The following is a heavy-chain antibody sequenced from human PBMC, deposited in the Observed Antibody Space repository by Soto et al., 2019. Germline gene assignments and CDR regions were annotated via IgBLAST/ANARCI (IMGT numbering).Heavy chain of an antibody. CDR2: IKSKTDGGTT. Sequence: SLRLSCAASGFAFSNAWVNWVRQAPGKGLEWVGRIKSKTDGGTTDYAAPVKGRFTISRDNARNSLYLQMKGLRAEDTALYYCAIIIAVAPKAASMDVWGQGTTVTAP. J-gene: IGHJ6*02. D-gene: IGHD6-19*01. CDR3: AIIIAVAPKAASMDV. V-gene: IGHV3-15*07. CDR1: GFAFSNAW.